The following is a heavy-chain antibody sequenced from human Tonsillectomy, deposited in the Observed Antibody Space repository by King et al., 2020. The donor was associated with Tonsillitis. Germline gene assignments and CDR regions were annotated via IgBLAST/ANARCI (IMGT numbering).Heavy chain of an antibody. V-gene: IGHV3-53*01. CDR3: AYDPSGNYYGFDV. CDR2: IYITGST. Sequence: VQLVESGGGLIQPGGSLRLSCAASGFTVSSNYMTWVRQAPGKGLEWVSVIYITGSTYYADSVKGRFIIFRDDSKNTVHLQMNSLKAEDTAVYYCAYDPSGNYYGFDVWGQGTTVPVSS. CDR1: GFTVSSNY. J-gene: IGHJ6*02. D-gene: IGHD5-12*01.